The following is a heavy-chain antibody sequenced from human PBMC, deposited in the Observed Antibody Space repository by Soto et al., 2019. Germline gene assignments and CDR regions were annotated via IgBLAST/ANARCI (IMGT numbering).Heavy chain of an antibody. V-gene: IGHV4-34*01. J-gene: IGHJ6*02. CDR2: VSHSGST. D-gene: IGHD6-13*01. CDR3: ASGRETYSSSWYWKFYYYYGMDV. CDR1: GGSFSGYY. Sequence: SETLSLTCAVYGGSFSGYYWRWIRQPTGKGLEWIGEVSHSGSTNYNTSLKSRVTISVDTSKNQFSLKLSSVTAADTAVYYCASGRETYSSSWYWKFYYYYGMDVWGQGTTVTVSS.